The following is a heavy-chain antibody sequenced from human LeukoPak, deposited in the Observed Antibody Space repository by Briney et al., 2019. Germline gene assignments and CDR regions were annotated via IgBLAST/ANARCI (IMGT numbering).Heavy chain of an antibody. CDR2: IKQDGSEK. CDR3: ASHNSGYFNY. J-gene: IGHJ4*02. V-gene: IGHV3-7*05. D-gene: IGHD6-19*01. CDR1: GFTFRNYW. Sequence: PGGSLRLSCADSGFTFRNYWMPWLRQAPGKGLEWVANIKQDGSEKNYVDSVKGRFTISRDNAKNSLYVQLHGLSAEDTAVYYCASHNSGYFNYWGQGTLVTVSS.